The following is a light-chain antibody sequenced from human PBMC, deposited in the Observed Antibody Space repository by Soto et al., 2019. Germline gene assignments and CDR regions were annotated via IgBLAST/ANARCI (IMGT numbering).Light chain of an antibody. Sequence: DIQMTQSPSSVSASVGDRVTITRRASQGSSSWLAWYQQKPGKAPKLLIYAASSLQSGVPSRFSGSGSGTDFTLPISCLQPEDFATYYCQQANRFPYPVGQGTKLEIK. CDR3: QQANRFPYP. CDR1: QGSSSW. CDR2: AAS. V-gene: IGKV1-12*01. J-gene: IGKJ2*01.